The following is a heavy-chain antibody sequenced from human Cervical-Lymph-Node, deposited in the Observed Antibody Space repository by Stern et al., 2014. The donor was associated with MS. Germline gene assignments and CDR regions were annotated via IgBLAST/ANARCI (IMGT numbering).Heavy chain of an antibody. Sequence: VQLVQSGTEVKKPGASVKVSCKASGFTFTSYGISWMRQAPGQGLEWMGWISAYNGNTHYAQNLQDRITMTTDTSTSTAYMELRSLRSDDTAVYYCARVPDFYRNGGYNYWGQGTLVTVSS. CDR3: ARVPDFYRNGGYNY. CDR2: ISAYNGNT. D-gene: IGHD6-19*01. V-gene: IGHV1-18*04. CDR1: GFTFTSYG. J-gene: IGHJ4*02.